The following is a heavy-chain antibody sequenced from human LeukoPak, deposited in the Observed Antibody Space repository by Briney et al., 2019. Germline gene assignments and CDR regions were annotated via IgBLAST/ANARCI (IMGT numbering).Heavy chain of an antibody. J-gene: IGHJ3*01. CDR3: AREWRGAQKDAFDF. CDR2: INPNSGGT. V-gene: IGHV1-2*02. CDR1: GYTFTGYF. D-gene: IGHD3-16*01. Sequence: EASVKVSCKASGYTFTGYFMHWVRQAPGQGLEWMGWINPNSGGTNYAQKFQGRVTMTRDTSISTAYMELSRLRSDDTAVYYCAREWRGAQKDAFDFWGQGTMVTVSS.